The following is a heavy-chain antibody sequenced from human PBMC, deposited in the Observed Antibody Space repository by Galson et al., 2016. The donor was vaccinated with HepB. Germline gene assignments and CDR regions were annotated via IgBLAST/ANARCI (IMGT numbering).Heavy chain of an antibody. V-gene: IGHV3-30*03. Sequence: LEWVAVISYDGRSVYFADSVKGRFTMSRDTSKNTLYLQMNSLRTEDTALYYCARVESSDFWSGYFGMDVWGQGTTVTVSS. J-gene: IGHJ6*02. D-gene: IGHD3-3*01. CDR3: ARVESSDFWSGYFGMDV. CDR2: ISYDGRSV.